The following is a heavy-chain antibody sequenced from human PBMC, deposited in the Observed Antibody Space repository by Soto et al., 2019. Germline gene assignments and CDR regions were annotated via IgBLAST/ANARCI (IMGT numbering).Heavy chain of an antibody. D-gene: IGHD1-26*01. CDR2: INAGNGNT. CDR3: ARDGPLYSGSYDY. V-gene: IGHV1-3*01. Sequence: QVQLVQSGAEVKKPGATVKVSCKTSGYTFTSYAMHWVRQDPGQRLEWMGWINAGNGNTKYSQKFQGRVTITRDTSASTAYMELSSLRSEDTAVYYCARDGPLYSGSYDYWCQGTLVTVSS. CDR1: GYTFTSYA. J-gene: IGHJ4*02.